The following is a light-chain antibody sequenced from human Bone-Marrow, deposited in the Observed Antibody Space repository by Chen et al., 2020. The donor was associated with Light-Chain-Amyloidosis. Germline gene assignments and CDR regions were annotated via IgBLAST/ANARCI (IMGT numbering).Light chain of an antibody. J-gene: IGLJ3*02. V-gene: IGLV3-21*02. CDR1: NIGSTS. CDR2: DDS. CDR3: QVWDGSSARPV. Sequence: SYVLTQPSSVSVAPGQTATIACGGNNIGSTSVHWYQQTPGQAPLLVVYDDSDRPSGTPVRLSGSNSGNTATLTISRVEAGDEAAYYCQVWDGSSARPVFGGGTKLTF.